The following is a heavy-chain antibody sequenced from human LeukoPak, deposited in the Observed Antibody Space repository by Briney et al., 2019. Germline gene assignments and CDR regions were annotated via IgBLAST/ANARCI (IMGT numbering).Heavy chain of an antibody. CDR2: IQYDGTNK. V-gene: IGHV3-7*01. CDR3: TRGGLGGAGLRPVDY. CDR1: GFTFSSYW. Sequence: GGSLRLSCAASGFTFSSYWMSWVRQAPGKGLEWVALIQYDGTNKYYADSVKGRFTISKDNAKNSLYLQMHSLRAEDTGLYYCTRGGLGGAGLRPVDYWGQGSLVTVSS. J-gene: IGHJ4*02. D-gene: IGHD1-26*01.